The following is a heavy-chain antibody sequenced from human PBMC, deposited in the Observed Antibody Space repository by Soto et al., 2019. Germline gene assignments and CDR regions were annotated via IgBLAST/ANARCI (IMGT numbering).Heavy chain of an antibody. CDR1: GVSFSCYY. D-gene: IGHD3-22*01. CDR3: AREFLLTYYYVSSGYYYYFDY. Sequence: SDTLSLTCAFYGVSFSCYYLSWIRQPAGKGLEWIGRIYTSGSTNYNPSLKSRVTMSVDTSKNQFSLKLSSVTAADTAVYYCAREFLLTYYYVSSGYYYYFDYWGQGTLVTVSS. CDR2: IYTSGST. V-gene: IGHV4-4*07. J-gene: IGHJ4*02.